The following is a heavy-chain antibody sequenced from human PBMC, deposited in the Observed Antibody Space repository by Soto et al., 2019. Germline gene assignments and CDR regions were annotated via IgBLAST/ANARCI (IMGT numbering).Heavy chain of an antibody. Sequence: SVKVSCKASGGTFSSYAISWVRQAPGQGLEWMGGIIPIFGTANYAQKFQGRVTITADKSTSTAYMELSSLRSEDTAVYYCARDRDSSTQTSDYYYGMDVWGQGTTVTVYS. D-gene: IGHD6-13*01. J-gene: IGHJ6*02. CDR2: IIPIFGTA. CDR1: GGTFSSYA. CDR3: ARDRDSSTQTSDYYYGMDV. V-gene: IGHV1-69*06.